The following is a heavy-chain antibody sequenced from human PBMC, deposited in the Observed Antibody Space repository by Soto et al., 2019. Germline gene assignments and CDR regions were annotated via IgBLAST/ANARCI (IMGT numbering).Heavy chain of an antibody. CDR3: ARPEYSSSDFDY. CDR2: ISSSSSYI. D-gene: IGHD6-6*01. J-gene: IGHJ4*02. V-gene: IGHV3-21*01. CDR1: GFTFSSYS. Sequence: SLRLSCAASGFTFSSYSMNWVRQAPGKGLEWVSSISSSSSYIYYADSVKGRFTISRDNAKNSLYLQMNSLRAEDTAVYYCARPEYSSSDFDYWGQGTLVTVSS.